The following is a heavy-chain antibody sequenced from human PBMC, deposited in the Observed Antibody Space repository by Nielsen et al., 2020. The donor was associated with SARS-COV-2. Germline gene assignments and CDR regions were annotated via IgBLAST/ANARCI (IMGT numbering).Heavy chain of an antibody. CDR2: MNPNSGNT. D-gene: IGHD3-3*01. CDR3: ARHNSPTIFGVVIETSGTDV. V-gene: IGHV1-8*01. Sequence: WVRQAPGQGLEWMGWMNPNSGNTGYAQKFQGRVTMTRNTSISTAYMELSSLRSEDTAVYYCARHNSPTIFGVVIETSGTDVWGQGTTVTVSS. J-gene: IGHJ6*02.